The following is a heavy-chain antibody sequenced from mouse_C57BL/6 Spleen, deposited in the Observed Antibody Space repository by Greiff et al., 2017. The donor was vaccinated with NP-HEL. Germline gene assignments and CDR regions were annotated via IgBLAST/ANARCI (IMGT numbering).Heavy chain of an antibody. D-gene: IGHD2-4*01. J-gene: IGHJ3*01. CDR1: GYSITSGYY. Sequence: VQLKESGPGLVKPSQSLSLTCSVTGYSITSGYYWNWIRQFPGNKLEWMGYISYDGSNNYNPSLKNRISITRDTSKNQFFLKLNSVTTEDTATYYCARGGVYYDYDGSFAYWGQGTLVTVSA. CDR3: ARGGVYYDYDGSFAY. V-gene: IGHV3-6*01. CDR2: ISYDGSN.